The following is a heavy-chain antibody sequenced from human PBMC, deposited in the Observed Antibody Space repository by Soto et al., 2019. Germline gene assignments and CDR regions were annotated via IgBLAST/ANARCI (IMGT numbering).Heavy chain of an antibody. D-gene: IGHD6-19*01. CDR3: CAKQRLALNVAGSWSDP. V-gene: IGHV4-59*12. CDR1: GVSITDNY. CDR2: IHGSGIG. J-gene: IGHJ5*02. Sequence: ETLSLTCSVSGVSITDNYWTWVRQPTGLRLEWIGYIHGSGIGNYKPSLKSRISMSDDTSKIQVFLRLRPVTAEETVYYCCAKQRLALNVAGSWSDPWGQGTVVTVSS.